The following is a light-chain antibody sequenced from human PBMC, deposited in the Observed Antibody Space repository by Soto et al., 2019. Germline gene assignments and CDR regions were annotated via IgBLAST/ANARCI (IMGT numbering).Light chain of an antibody. CDR3: QQYDSPPWT. CDR1: QLLLYKSISNNY. V-gene: IGKV4-1*01. CDR2: GAS. Sequence: VMTLSLDSLAVPLGERAPVGCKSRQLLLYKSISNNYLAWYQQKPGQPPRLLIYGASTRDSGVPDRFSGSGSGTDFTLIISSLEPEDVAVYFCQQYDSPPWTFGQGTKVDI. J-gene: IGKJ1*01.